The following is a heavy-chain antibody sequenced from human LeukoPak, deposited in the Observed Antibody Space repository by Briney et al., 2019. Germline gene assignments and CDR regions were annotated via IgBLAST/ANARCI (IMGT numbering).Heavy chain of an antibody. V-gene: IGHV4-31*03. CDR3: ARELGYCSGGSCYADY. CDR1: GGSISSGGYS. Sequence: SETLSLTCTVSGGSISSGGYSWSWIRQHPGKGLEWIGYIYYSGSTYYNPSLKSRVTISVDTSKNQFSLKLSSVTAADTAVYYCARELGYCSGGSCYADYWGQGTLVTVSS. J-gene: IGHJ4*02. CDR2: IYYSGST. D-gene: IGHD2-15*01.